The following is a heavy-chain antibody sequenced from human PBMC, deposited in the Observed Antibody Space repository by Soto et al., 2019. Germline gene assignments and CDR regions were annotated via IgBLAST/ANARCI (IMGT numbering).Heavy chain of an antibody. CDR3: ARVHVRLTARAFDI. Sequence: SVKVSCKASGGTFSSYAISWVRQAPGQGLEWMGGIIPIFGTANYAQKFQGRVTITADESTSTAYMELSSLRSEDTAVYYCARVHVRLTARAFDIWGQGTMVTVSS. D-gene: IGHD2-21*02. J-gene: IGHJ3*02. CDR1: GGTFSSYA. CDR2: IIPIFGTA. V-gene: IGHV1-69*13.